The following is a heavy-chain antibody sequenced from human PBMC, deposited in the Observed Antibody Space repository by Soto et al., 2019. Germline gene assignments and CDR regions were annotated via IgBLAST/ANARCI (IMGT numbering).Heavy chain of an antibody. CDR1: GVTFRTSA. CDR3: ARDPGTVYSSSWYGKNDAFDI. J-gene: IGHJ3*02. V-gene: IGHV3-30-3*01. D-gene: IGHD6-13*01. Sequence: GGSLRHSCAASGVTFRTSAMQWVRQAPGTGLEWVAVISYDGSNKYYADSVKGRFTISRDNSKNTLYLQMNSLRAEDTAVYYCARDPGTVYSSSWYGKNDAFDIWGQGTMVTVSS. CDR2: ISYDGSNK.